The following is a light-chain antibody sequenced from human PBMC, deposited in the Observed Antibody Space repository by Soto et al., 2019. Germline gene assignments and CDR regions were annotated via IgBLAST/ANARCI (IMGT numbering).Light chain of an antibody. Sequence: ALQLPQSPSSLSASVGDRVTITCRASQGISSNLAWYQQKPGRAPKLLIFDASSLESGVPSRFSGSGSGTEFTLTISSLQPDDFATYYCQQYNSYSITFGQGTRLEI. V-gene: IGKV1-13*02. J-gene: IGKJ5*01. CDR1: QGISSN. CDR3: QQYNSYSIT. CDR2: DAS.